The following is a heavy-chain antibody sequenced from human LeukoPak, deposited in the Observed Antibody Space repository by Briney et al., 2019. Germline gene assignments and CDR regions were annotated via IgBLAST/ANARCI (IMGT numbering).Heavy chain of an antibody. CDR2: IKSDGSST. D-gene: IGHD3-3*01. J-gene: IGHJ4*02. V-gene: IGHV3-74*01. Sequence: GGSLRLSCAASGFTFSTYWMHWVRQAPGKGLVWVSRIKSDGSSTTYADSVKGRFTISRGNSKNTVYLQMNSLRAEDTAVYYCAKDQGDFWSAFDYWGQGTLVTVSS. CDR3: AKDQGDFWSAFDY. CDR1: GFTFSTYW.